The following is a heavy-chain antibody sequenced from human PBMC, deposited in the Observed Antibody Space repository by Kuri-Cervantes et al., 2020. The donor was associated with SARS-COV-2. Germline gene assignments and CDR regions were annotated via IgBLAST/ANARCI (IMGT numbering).Heavy chain of an antibody. CDR1: GGSISSDY. Sequence: SETLSLTCTVSGGSISSDYRSWIRQPPGKGLEWIGFINYSGSSNYNPSLKSRVSISVDTSKNQFSLRLSSVTAADTAVYYCARLGSGWPGIDFWGQGTLVTVSS. D-gene: IGHD6-19*01. CDR3: ARLGSGWPGIDF. CDR2: INYSGSS. J-gene: IGHJ4*02. V-gene: IGHV4-59*12.